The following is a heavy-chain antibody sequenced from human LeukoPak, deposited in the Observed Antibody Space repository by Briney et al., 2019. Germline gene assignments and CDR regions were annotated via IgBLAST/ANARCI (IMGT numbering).Heavy chain of an antibody. Sequence: SETLSLTCTVSGDSVSSTNYYWRWIRQPPGRGLEWIASIRYSESAYYSPSLKSRATISVDTSKNQFSLRLRSLTATDTAVYYCATQDSSHYWGQGTLVTVSS. CDR2: IRYSESA. CDR1: GDSVSSTNYY. V-gene: IGHV4-39*01. J-gene: IGHJ4*02. D-gene: IGHD3-22*01. CDR3: ATQDSSHY.